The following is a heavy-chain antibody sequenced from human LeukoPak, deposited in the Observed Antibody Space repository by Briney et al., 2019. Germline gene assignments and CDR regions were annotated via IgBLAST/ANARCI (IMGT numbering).Heavy chain of an antibody. CDR3: ARGLSTGHYYYGMDV. D-gene: IGHD2-8*02. Sequence: GSLRLSCAASGFTSSSYGMYRVRQGPGKGLEWGAGIWYVGSNKYYADSVKGRFNISRHNSKNTLYLQMHSQRAEDTAVYYCARGLSTGHYYYGMDVWGKGTTVTVPS. CDR1: GFTSSSYG. V-gene: IGHV3-33*01. J-gene: IGHJ6*04. CDR2: IWYVGSNK.